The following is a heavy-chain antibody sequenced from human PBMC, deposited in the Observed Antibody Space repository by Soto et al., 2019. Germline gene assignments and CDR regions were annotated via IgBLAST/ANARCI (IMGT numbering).Heavy chain of an antibody. D-gene: IGHD6-13*01. V-gene: IGHV1-69*06. CDR3: ASSGYSSSWGPLGYYYYGMDV. J-gene: IGHJ6*02. Sequence: SVKVSCKASGGTFSSYAISWVRQAPGQGLEWMGGIIPIFGTANYAQKFQGHVTISADKSISTAYLQWSSLKASDTAMYYCASSGYSSSWGPLGYYYYGMDVWGQGTTVTVSS. CDR1: GGTFSSYA. CDR2: IIPIFGTA.